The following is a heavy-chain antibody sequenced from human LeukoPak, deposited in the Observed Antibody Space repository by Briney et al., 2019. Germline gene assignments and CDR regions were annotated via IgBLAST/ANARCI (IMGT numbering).Heavy chain of an antibody. D-gene: IGHD1-26*01. Sequence: SETLSLTCTVSGGSISSYYWSWIRQPPGKGLEWIGYTYYSGNTKYNPSLESRVTISLDTPKNQFSLKLSSVTAADTAMYYCARQRGGSYYGDTYYFDYWGQGTLVTVSS. CDR2: TYYSGNT. J-gene: IGHJ4*02. CDR1: GGSISSYY. V-gene: IGHV4-59*08. CDR3: ARQRGGSYYGDTYYFDY.